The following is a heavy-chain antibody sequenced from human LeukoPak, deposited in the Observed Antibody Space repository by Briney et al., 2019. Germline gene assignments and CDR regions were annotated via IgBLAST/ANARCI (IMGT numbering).Heavy chain of an antibody. CDR3: ARERFYYDSSGLQGFDY. CDR1: GYSISSGYY. Sequence: SETLSLTCTVSGYSISSGYYWGWIRQPPGKGLEWIGSIYHSGSTYYNPSLKSRVTISVDTSKNQFSLKLSSVTAADTAVYYCARERFYYDSSGLQGFDYWGQGTLVTVSS. V-gene: IGHV4-38-2*02. J-gene: IGHJ4*02. CDR2: IYHSGST. D-gene: IGHD3-22*01.